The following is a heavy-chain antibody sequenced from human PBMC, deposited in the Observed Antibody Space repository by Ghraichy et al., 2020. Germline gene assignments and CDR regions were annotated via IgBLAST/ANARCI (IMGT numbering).Heavy chain of an antibody. CDR2: NHYSGTT. CDR3: ASEDTRNYVPAFFDY. V-gene: IGHV4-38-2*02. D-gene: IGHD2/OR15-2a*01. Sequence: SQTLSLTCSVSGYSFRDGYYRGWLRQPAGGRPACIGSNHYSGTTFDHPSLKSRVTFSIHASQNQFSLGASSVTAADAAVYFWASEDTRNYVPAFFDYWSQGSLVAVSS. CDR1: GYSFRDGYY. J-gene: IGHJ4*02.